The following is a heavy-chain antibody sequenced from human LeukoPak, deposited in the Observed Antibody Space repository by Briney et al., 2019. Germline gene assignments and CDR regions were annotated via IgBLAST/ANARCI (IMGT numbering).Heavy chain of an antibody. D-gene: IGHD2-2*01. J-gene: IGHJ6*03. CDR1: GYTITGYY. CDR3: ARVRRDIVVVPADSGDYYYMDV. V-gene: IGHV1-2*02. CDR2: INPNSGGT. Sequence: ASVKVSCKASGYTITGYYMHWVRQAPGQGLEWMGWINPNSGGTNYAQKFQGRVTMTRDTSISTAYMELSRLRSDDTAVYYCARVRRDIVVVPADSGDYYYMDVWGKGTTVTVSS.